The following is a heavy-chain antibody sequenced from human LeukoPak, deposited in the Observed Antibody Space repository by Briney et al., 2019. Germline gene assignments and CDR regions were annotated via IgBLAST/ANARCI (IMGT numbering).Heavy chain of an antibody. V-gene: IGHV4-4*07. CDR1: GGSISSYY. J-gene: IGHJ4*02. D-gene: IGHD2-2*03. CDR2: IYTSGST. CDR3: ATLGYCSSTSCYSADY. Sequence: SETLSLTCTVSGGSISSYYWSWIRQPAGKGLEWIGRIYTSGSTNYNPSLKSRVTMSVDTSKNQFSLKLSSVTAADTAVYYCATLGYCSSTSCYSADYWGQETLVTVSS.